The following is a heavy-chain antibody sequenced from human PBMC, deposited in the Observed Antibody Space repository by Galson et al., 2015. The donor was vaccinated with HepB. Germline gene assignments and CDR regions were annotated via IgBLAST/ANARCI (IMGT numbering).Heavy chain of an antibody. J-gene: IGHJ4*02. CDR2: LSGDAGNT. CDR1: GITFSMYA. V-gene: IGHV3-23*01. Sequence: SLRLSCAAPGITFSMYAMSWVRQPPGKGLEWVSGLSGDAGNTYYADSVKGRFTISRDNSKNTVYLQMNSLRAEDTAVYYCAKENDYGDYIQSYYLDYWGQGTLVTVSS. CDR3: AKENDYGDYIQSYYLDY. D-gene: IGHD4-17*01.